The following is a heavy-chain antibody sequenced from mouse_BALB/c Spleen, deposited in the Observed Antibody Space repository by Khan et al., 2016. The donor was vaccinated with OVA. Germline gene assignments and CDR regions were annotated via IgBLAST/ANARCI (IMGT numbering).Heavy chain of an antibody. CDR2: IYYSGTV. CDR1: GISITSGNYG. Sequence: VQLKESGPGLVKPSQTVSLTCTVTGISITSGNYGWSWIRQFPGNKLEWIGNIYYSGTVTYNPSLTSRTTITRDTSKNHFSLEMNSLTAEDTATYYCARDYGSLYWYFDVWGAGTTVTVAS. V-gene: IGHV3-5*02. J-gene: IGHJ1*01. CDR3: ARDYGSLYWYFDV. D-gene: IGHD1-1*01.